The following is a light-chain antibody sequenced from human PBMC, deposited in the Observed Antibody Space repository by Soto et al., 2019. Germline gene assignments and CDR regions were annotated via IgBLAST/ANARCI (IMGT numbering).Light chain of an antibody. J-gene: IGLJ2*01. V-gene: IGLV1-44*01. CDR1: SSNIGSHT. CDR3: AAWDDSLNGLV. Sequence: QLVLTQPPSASGTPGQRVTISCSGSSSNIGSHTVNWYQQLPGTAPKFLMYDSNQRPSGVPDRFSGSRSGTSASLAISGLQSEDEADYYCAAWDDSLNGLVFGGGTKLTVL. CDR2: DSN.